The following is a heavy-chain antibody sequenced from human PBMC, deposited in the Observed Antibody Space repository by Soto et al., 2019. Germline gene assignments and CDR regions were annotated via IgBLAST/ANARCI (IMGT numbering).Heavy chain of an antibody. V-gene: IGHV4-39*01. J-gene: IGHJ5*02. CDR3: ARRERAAGTDWWFDP. Sequence: SETLSLTCAVSGGSISSGGYSWGWIRQPPGKGLEWIGSIYYSGSTYYSPSPKSRVTISVDTSKNQFSLKLSPVTAADTAVYYCARRERAAGTDWWFDPWGQGTLVTVSS. CDR2: IYYSGST. D-gene: IGHD6-13*01. CDR1: GGSISSGGYS.